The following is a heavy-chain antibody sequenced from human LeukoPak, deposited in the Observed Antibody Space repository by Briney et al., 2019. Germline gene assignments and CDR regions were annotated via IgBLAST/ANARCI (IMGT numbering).Heavy chain of an antibody. CDR3: TRDPLGYCSGGSCYPGRPYY. V-gene: IGHV3-49*04. Sequence: PGGSLRLSCAASGFIFSSYEMNWVRQAPGKGLEWVGFIRSKAYGGTTEYAASVKGRFTISRDDSKSIAYLQMNSLKTEDTAVYYCTRDPLGYCSGGSCYPGRPYYWGQGTLVTVSS. D-gene: IGHD2-15*01. CDR2: IRSKAYGGTT. J-gene: IGHJ4*02. CDR1: GFIFSSYE.